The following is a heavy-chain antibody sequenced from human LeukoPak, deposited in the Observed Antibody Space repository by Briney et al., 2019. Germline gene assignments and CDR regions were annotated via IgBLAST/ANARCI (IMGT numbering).Heavy chain of an antibody. Sequence: ASVKVSCKASGYTFTGYYMHWVRQATGQGLEWMGWMNPNSGNTGYAQKFQGRVTMTRNTSISTAYMELSSLRSEDTAVYYCARGPDILTGYSSAEFDYWGQGTLVTVSS. CDR2: MNPNSGNT. D-gene: IGHD3-9*01. V-gene: IGHV1-8*02. J-gene: IGHJ4*02. CDR1: GYTFTGYY. CDR3: ARGPDILTGYSSAEFDY.